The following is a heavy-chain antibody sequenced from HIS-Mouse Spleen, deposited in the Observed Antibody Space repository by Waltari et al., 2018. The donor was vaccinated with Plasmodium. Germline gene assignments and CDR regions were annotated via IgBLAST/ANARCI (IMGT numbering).Heavy chain of an antibody. CDR1: GFTFSSYS. CDR3: ARDPQVNDWYFDL. Sequence: EVQLVESGGGLVKPGGSLRLSCSASGFTFSSYSMNLVRKAPGKGLEWGSSISSSSSYIYYADSVKGRFTISRDNAKNSLYRQMNSLRAEDTAVYYCARDPQVNDWYFDLWGRGTLVTVSS. V-gene: IGHV3-21*01. J-gene: IGHJ2*01. CDR2: ISSSSSYI.